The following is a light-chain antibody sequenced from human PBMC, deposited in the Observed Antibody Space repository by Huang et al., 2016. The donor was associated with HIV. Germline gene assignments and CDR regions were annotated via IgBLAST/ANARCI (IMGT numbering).Light chain of an antibody. Sequence: IQMTQSPSSLSASVGERVTITCRASQSISTYLNWYQHQPGKAPKLLIFAASSLQRGVPSRFSGSGSETDFTLTISSLQREDFATYYCQQSYSSPHTFGQGTKLEIK. CDR3: QQSYSSPHT. CDR2: AAS. V-gene: IGKV1-39*01. CDR1: QSISTY. J-gene: IGKJ2*01.